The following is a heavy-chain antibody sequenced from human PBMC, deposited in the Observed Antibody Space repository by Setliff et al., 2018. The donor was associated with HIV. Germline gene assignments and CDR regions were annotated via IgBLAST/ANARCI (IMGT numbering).Heavy chain of an antibody. CDR1: GGSISSSGNY. D-gene: IGHD3-10*01. J-gene: IGHJ6*02. V-gene: IGHV4-31*03. CDR2: IYYTGST. Sequence: PSETLSLTCTVSGGSISSSGNYWTWIRQRPGKGPEWIGYIYYTGSTYYHPSLKSRVLISVDTSNNQFSLRLSSVTAADTAVYYCARDLSPYGSGDPYYYYGMDVWGQGTTVTVSS. CDR3: ARDLSPYGSGDPYYYYGMDV.